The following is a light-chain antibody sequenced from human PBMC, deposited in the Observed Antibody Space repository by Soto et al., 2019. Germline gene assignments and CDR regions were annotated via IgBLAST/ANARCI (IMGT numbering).Light chain of an antibody. Sequence: QSVLTQPASVSGSPRQSITISCTGASSDVGGYTYVSWYQQHPGKAPKLMIYEVNNRPSGVSNRFSGSKSGNTASLTMSGLQAEDEADYYCSSYTSSSTLYVFGTGTKVTVL. CDR3: SSYTSSSTLYV. CDR1: SSDVGGYTY. CDR2: EVN. V-gene: IGLV2-14*01. J-gene: IGLJ1*01.